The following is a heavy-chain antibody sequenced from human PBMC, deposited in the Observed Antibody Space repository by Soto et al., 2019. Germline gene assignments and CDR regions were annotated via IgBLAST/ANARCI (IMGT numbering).Heavy chain of an antibody. CDR3: ARSYYYDSSGYLVPFDY. V-gene: IGHV3-48*02. J-gene: IGHJ4*02. CDR1: GFTFSSYS. CDR2: ISSSSSTI. Sequence: QPGGSLRLSCAASGFTFSSYSMNWVRQAPGKGLEWVSYISSSSSTIYYADSVKGRFTISRDNAKNSLYLQMNSLRDEDTAVYYCARSYYYDSSGYLVPFDYWGQGTLVTVSS. D-gene: IGHD3-22*01.